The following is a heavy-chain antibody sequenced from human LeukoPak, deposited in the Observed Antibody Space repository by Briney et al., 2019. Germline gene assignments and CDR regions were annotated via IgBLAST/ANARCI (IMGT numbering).Heavy chain of an antibody. J-gene: IGHJ3*02. CDR3: AREILRFDI. CDR2: INTDSGNP. CDR1: RYSFNSQG. Sequence: GASVKVSCKASRYSFNSQGMNWVRQAPGQGLEWMGWINTDSGNPTYAQGFTGRFVFSLDSSVSTAYPQISNLMPEDTAKYYCAREILRFDIWGQGTMVIVSS. V-gene: IGHV7-4-1*02.